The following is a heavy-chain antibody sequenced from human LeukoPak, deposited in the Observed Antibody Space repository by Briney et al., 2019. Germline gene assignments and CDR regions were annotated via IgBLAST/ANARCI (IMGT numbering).Heavy chain of an antibody. V-gene: IGHV5-51*01. CDR3: ARHVTTASAARGFVI. CDR2: IYPRDSDA. D-gene: IGHD1-14*01. J-gene: IGHJ3*02. CDR1: GYSFTSYW. Sequence: GESLKISCKGSGYSFTSYWVAWVRQMPGKGLEWMGIIYPRDSDARYSPSFQGQVTISADKSINTAYLQWSGLKASDTAVYYCARHVTTASAARGFVIWGQGTMVTVSS.